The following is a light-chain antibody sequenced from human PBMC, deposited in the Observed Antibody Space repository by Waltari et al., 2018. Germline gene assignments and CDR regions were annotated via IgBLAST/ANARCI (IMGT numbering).Light chain of an antibody. CDR1: SLRSYY. CDR3: NSRDTSGNHVV. CDR2: GKN. V-gene: IGLV3-19*01. J-gene: IGLJ2*01. Sequence: SSEMTQDPAVSVAVGQTVRITCQGDSLRSYYASWYQQKPGQAPVLVIYGKNNRPSGIPDRFSGSTSGNTASLTISGAHAEDEADYYCNSRDTSGNHVVFGGGTKLTVL.